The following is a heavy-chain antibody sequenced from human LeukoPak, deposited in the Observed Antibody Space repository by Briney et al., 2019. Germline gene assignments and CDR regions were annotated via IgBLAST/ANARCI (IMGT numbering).Heavy chain of an antibody. Sequence: GASVKVSCTASGYTFTSYGISWVRQAPGQGLEWMGWISAYNGNANYAQKLQGRVTMTTDTSTSTAYMELRSLRSDDTAVYYCARDRAMYYDFWSGPYWYFDLWGRGTLVTVSS. CDR2: ISAYNGNA. CDR3: ARDRAMYYDFWSGPYWYFDL. D-gene: IGHD3-3*01. CDR1: GYTFTSYG. J-gene: IGHJ2*01. V-gene: IGHV1-18*01.